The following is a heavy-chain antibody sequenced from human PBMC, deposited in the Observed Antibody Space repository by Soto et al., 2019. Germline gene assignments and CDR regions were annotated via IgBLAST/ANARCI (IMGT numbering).Heavy chain of an antibody. V-gene: IGHV3-66*04. CDR3: ARHGYNYGGGYFDY. Sequence: EVQLVESGGGLVQPGGSLRLSCAASGVTVSSNYMSWVRQAPGKGLEWVSVIYSGGSTYYADSVKGRFTISRDNSKNTLDLQMKSLGAEDTAVYYCARHGYNYGGGYFDYWGQGTLVTVAS. CDR2: IYSGGST. J-gene: IGHJ4*02. CDR1: GVTVSSNY. D-gene: IGHD5-18*01.